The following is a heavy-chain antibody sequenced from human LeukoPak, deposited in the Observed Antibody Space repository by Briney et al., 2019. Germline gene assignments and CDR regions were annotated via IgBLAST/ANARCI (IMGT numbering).Heavy chain of an antibody. J-gene: IGHJ5*02. Sequence: PSETLSLTCTVSGGSISSYYWSWIRQPAGKGLEWIGRIYTSGSTNYNPSLKSRVTMSVDTSKNQFSLKLSSVTAADTAVYYCARVVVAARLCWFDHWGQGTLVAVSS. V-gene: IGHV4-4*07. CDR3: ARVVVAARLCWFDH. CDR1: GGSISSYY. D-gene: IGHD2-15*01. CDR2: IYTSGST.